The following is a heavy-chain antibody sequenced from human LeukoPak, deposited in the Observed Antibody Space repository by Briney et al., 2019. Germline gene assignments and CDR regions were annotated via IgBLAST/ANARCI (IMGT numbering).Heavy chain of an antibody. CDR1: GYTFTSYW. CDR2: IYPGDSDT. V-gene: IGHV5-51*01. D-gene: IGHD3-22*01. CDR3: ARHLDSSGPTRDAFDI. Sequence: GESLKISCKGFGYTFTSYWIGWVRQMPGKGLEWMGIIYPGDSDTRYSPSFQGQVTISVDKSFTTAHVHWSSLKASDTAMYYCARHLDSSGPTRDAFDIWGQGTMVTVSS. J-gene: IGHJ3*02.